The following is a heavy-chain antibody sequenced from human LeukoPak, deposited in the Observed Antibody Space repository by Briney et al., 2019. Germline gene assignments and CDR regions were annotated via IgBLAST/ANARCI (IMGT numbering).Heavy chain of an antibody. CDR1: RYSFTTYW. CDR3: ARRIVTPVDAFDM. CDR2: IYPGDSDT. Sequence: GESLKISCQASRYSFTTYWIGWVRPMPGKGLEWMGIIYPGDSDTRYSPSFQGQVTISADKSISTAYLQWSSLKASDTAMYYCARRIVTPVDAFDMWGQGTMVTVSS. D-gene: IGHD1-26*01. V-gene: IGHV5-51*01. J-gene: IGHJ3*02.